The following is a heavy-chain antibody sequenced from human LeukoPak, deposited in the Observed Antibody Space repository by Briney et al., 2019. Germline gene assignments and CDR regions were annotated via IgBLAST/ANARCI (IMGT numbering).Heavy chain of an antibody. CDR2: IYSGGST. V-gene: IGHV3-66*01. Sequence: GGSLRLSCAASGFTVSSNYMSWVRQAPGKGLEWVSVIYSGGSTYYADSVKGRFTISRDNSKNTLYLQMNSPRAEDTAVYYCARDAGNWNVYYYYGMDVWGQGTTVTVSS. CDR3: ARDAGNWNVYYYYGMDV. D-gene: IGHD1-1*01. J-gene: IGHJ6*02. CDR1: GFTVSSNY.